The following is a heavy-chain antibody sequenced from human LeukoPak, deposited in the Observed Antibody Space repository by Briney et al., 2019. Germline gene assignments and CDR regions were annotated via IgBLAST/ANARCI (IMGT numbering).Heavy chain of an antibody. CDR2: IIPILGIA. CDR3: ARSFPGGYGMDV. Sequence: ASVKVSCKASGGTFSSYAISWVRQAPGQGLEWMGRIIPILGIANYAQKFQGRVMITADKSTSTAYMELSSLRSEDTAVYYCARSFPGGYGMDVWGQGTTVTVSS. J-gene: IGHJ6*02. V-gene: IGHV1-69*04. D-gene: IGHD3-16*01. CDR1: GGTFSSYA.